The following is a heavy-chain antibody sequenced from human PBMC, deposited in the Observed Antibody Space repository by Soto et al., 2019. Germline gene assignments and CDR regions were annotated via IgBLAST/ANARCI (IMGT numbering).Heavy chain of an antibody. Sequence: VQLVQSGVEVKKPGASVKVSCKASGYTFTNYGISWVRQAPGQGLEWMGWINTYNANTNYAQKVKGRVTLTTETSTSTAYMELRSLRPDDTAVYYCARDLLYSTRSTVRFDIWGQGTMLTVSS. V-gene: IGHV1-18*01. CDR1: GYTFTNYG. CDR3: ARDLLYSTRSTVRFDI. D-gene: IGHD6-13*01. CDR2: INTYNANT. J-gene: IGHJ3*02.